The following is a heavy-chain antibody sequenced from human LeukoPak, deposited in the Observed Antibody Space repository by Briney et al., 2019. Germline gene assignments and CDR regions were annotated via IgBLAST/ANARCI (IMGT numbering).Heavy chain of an antibody. D-gene: IGHD1-1*01. CDR2: THYRSEWYH. CDR3: ARSTVSYFDY. CDR1: GASVSSNSAT. J-gene: IGHJ4*02. V-gene: IGHV6-1*01. Sequence: SQTLSLTCAISGASVSSNSATWNWIRQSPSRGLEWLGRTHYRSEWYHDYAVSVKSRITINPDTSKNQFSLHLNSVTPEDTAVYYCARSTVSYFDYWVQGTLVTVSS.